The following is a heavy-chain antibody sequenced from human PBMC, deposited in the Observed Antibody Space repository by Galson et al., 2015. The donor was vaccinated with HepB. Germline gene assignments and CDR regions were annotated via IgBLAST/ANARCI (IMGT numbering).Heavy chain of an antibody. J-gene: IGHJ4*02. CDR2: ISAYNGNT. CDR1: GYTFTSYG. CDR3: ARAPLAAAGPPNFDY. D-gene: IGHD6-13*01. Sequence: SVKVSCKASGYTFTSYGISWVRQAPGQGLEWMGWISAYNGNTNYARKLQGRVTMTTDTSTSTAYMELRSLRSDDTAVYYCARAPLAAAGPPNFDYWGQGTLVTVSS. V-gene: IGHV1-18*04.